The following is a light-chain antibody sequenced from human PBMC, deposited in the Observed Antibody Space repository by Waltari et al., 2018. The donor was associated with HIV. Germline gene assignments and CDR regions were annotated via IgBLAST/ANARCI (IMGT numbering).Light chain of an antibody. V-gene: IGKV2-28*01. CDR3: MQALQTPWT. J-gene: IGKJ1*01. CDR1: QSLLHSNGYNF. Sequence: DFVMTQSPLSLSVTPGEPASISCRSSQSLLHSNGYNFLDWYLQKPGQSPQLLIYLGSNRASGVPDRFSGSGSGTDFTLKISRLEADDVGVYYCMQALQTPWTFGQGTKVEIK. CDR2: LGS.